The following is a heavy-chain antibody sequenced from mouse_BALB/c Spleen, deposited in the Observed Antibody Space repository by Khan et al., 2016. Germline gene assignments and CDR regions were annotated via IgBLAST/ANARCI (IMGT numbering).Heavy chain of an antibody. V-gene: IGHV9-3-1*01. CDR3: ARYRYYYGSSRYFEV. CDR2: INTYSGES. Sequence: LVESGPELKKPGKTVKISCKASGYTFTNYGMNWVKQAPGKGLKWMGWINTYSGESTYADDFKGRFAFSLESSANTAYLQINNLKNEDTATYFCARYRYYYGSSRYFEVWGAGTTVTVSS. D-gene: IGHD1-1*01. J-gene: IGHJ1*01. CDR1: GYTFTNYG.